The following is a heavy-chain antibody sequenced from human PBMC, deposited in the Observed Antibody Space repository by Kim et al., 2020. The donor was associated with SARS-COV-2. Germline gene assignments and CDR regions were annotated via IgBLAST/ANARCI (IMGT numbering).Heavy chain of an antibody. CDR2: ISYDGSNK. CDR3: ARDGPEAAAGRGAFDY. Sequence: GGSLRLSCAASGFTFSSYGMHWVRQAPGKGLEWVAVISYDGSNKYYADSVKGRFTISRDNSKNTLYLQMNSLRAEDTAVYYCARDGPEAAAGRGAFDYWGQGTLVTVSS. CDR1: GFTFSSYG. V-gene: IGHV3-33*05. D-gene: IGHD6-13*01. J-gene: IGHJ4*02.